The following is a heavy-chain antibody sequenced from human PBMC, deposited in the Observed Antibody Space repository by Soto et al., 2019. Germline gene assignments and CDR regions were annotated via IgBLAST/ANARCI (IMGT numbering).Heavy chain of an antibody. J-gene: IGHJ4*02. CDR2: IFHSGST. V-gene: IGHV4-4*02. CDR1: DGSISSYNW. Sequence: PSETLSLTCAVSDGSISSYNWWSWVRQSPGKGLEWIGEIFHSGSTNYNPSLKSRVTISVDKSRNQFSLKLRSVTAADTAVYYCASHRTFWPFDSWGQGTLVTVSS. CDR3: ASHRTFWPFDS. D-gene: IGHD2-8*01.